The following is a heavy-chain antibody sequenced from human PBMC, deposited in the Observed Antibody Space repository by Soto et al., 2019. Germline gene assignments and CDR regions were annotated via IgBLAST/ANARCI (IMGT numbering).Heavy chain of an antibody. CDR2: ISAYNGNT. D-gene: IGHD6-13*01. Sequence: QVQLVQSGAEVKKPGASVKVSCKASGYTFTSYGISWVRQAPGQGLEWMGWISAYNGNTNYAQKLQGRVTMTTDTSTSTASMELRRLRSDATAVYYCARDWAAAGPLDYWGQGTLVTASS. CDR1: GYTFTSYG. V-gene: IGHV1-18*01. CDR3: ARDWAAAGPLDY. J-gene: IGHJ4*02.